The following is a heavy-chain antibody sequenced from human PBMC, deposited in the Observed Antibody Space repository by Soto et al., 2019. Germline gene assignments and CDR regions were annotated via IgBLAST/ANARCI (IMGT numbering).Heavy chain of an antibody. CDR1: GFTFSNAW. V-gene: IGHV3-15*01. D-gene: IGHD2-15*01. CDR2: IKRKTDGGTT. CDR3: TTDQGIYCSGGNCYSYRSY. J-gene: IGHJ4*02. Sequence: EVQLVESGGGLVKPGGSLRLSCAASGFTFSNAWMSWVRQAPGKGLEWVGRIKRKTDGGTTDYAAPVKDRFTISRDDSNNTLFLQMNSLKTEDTAVYYCTTDQGIYCSGGNCYSYRSYWGQGTLVTVSS.